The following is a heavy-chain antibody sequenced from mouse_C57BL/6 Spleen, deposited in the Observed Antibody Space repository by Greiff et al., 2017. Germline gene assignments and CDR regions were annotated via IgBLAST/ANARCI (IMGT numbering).Heavy chain of an antibody. J-gene: IGHJ2*01. CDR1: GYAFSSYW. V-gene: IGHV1-80*01. CDR3: AREVVYYGNYGGFDY. CDR2: IYPGDGDT. Sequence: QVQLQQSGAELVKPGASVKISCKASGYAFSSYWMNWVKQRPGKGLEWIGQIYPGDGDTNYNGKFKGKATLTADKSSSTAYMQLSSLTSEDSAVYFCAREVVYYGNYGGFDYWGQGTTLTVSS. D-gene: IGHD2-1*01.